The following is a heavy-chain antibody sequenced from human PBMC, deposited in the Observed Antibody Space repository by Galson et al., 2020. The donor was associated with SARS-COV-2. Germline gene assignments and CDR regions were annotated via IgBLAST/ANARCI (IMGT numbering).Heavy chain of an antibody. D-gene: IGHD6-13*01. V-gene: IGHV4-59*12. Sequence: SQTLSLTCTVSGGSISSYYWSWIRQPPGKGLEWIGYIYYSGSTNYNPSLKSRVTISVDTSKNQFSLKLSSVTAADTAVYYCAREIAAAGTGWFDPWGQGTLVTVSS. CDR1: GGSISSYY. J-gene: IGHJ5*02. CDR2: IYYSGST. CDR3: AREIAAAGTGWFDP.